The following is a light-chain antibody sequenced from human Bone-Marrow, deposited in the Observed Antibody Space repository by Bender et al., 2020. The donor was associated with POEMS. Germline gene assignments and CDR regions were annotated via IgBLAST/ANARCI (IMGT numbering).Light chain of an antibody. V-gene: IGLV2-14*03. CDR2: DVT. CDR3: QSYDTGRGGLVV. CDR1: SSDVGRYDY. Sequence: QSALTQPASVSGSPGQSITISCTGSSSDVGRYDYVSWYQHHPGKAPKLLIYDVTKRPSGVPDRFSGSKSGPSASLAISDLQAGDEADYYCQSYDTGRGGLVVFGGGTKLTVL. J-gene: IGLJ2*01.